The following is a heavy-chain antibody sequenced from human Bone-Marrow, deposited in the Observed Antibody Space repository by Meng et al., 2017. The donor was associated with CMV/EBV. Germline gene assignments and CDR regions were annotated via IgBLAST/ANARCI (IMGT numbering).Heavy chain of an antibody. CDR2: INHSGST. Sequence: SETLSLTCAVYGGSFSGYYWSWIRQPPGKGLEWIGEINHSGSTNYNPSLKSRVTISVDTSKNQLSLKLSSVTAADTAVYYCARARPVALVPAARARYDYWGHGTLVTVSS. D-gene: IGHD2-2*01. J-gene: IGHJ4*01. CDR1: GGSFSGYY. CDR3: ARARPVALVPAARARYDY. V-gene: IGHV4-34*01.